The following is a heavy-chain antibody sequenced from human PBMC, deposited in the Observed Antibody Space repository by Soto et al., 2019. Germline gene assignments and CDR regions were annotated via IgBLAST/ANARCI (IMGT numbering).Heavy chain of an antibody. CDR3: AREDLSSGHAGTFYH. J-gene: IGHJ1*01. V-gene: IGHV3-30-3*01. CDR2: ISNDGTST. CDR1: RFMFSTYV. D-gene: IGHD3-22*01. Sequence: QVPLVESGGGVVQSGRSLRLSCAASRFMFSTYVMHWVRQTPDTGLEWVAGISNDGTSTHYPDSAKSRFTISRDNSKNTLYLQMDSLSGVDSAVYYCAREDLSSGHAGTFYHWGQGTLVSVSS.